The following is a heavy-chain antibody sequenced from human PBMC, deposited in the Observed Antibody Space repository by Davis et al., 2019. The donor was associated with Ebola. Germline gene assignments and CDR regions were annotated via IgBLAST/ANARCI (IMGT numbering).Heavy chain of an antibody. Sequence: MPGGSLRLSCTVSGGSISSYYWSWIRQPPGKGLEWIGYIYYSGSTNYNPSLKSRVTISVDTSKNQFSLKLSSVTAADTAVYYCARFLVWLDPWGQGTLVTVSS. CDR3: ARFLVWLDP. CDR1: GGSISSYY. V-gene: IGHV4-59*12. J-gene: IGHJ5*02. CDR2: IYYSGST. D-gene: IGHD2/OR15-2a*01.